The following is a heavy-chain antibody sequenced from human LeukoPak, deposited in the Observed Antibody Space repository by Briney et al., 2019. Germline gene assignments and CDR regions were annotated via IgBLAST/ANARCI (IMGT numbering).Heavy chain of an antibody. CDR3: ASPGAGGGYDFWSGYYKGGREYYFDY. V-gene: IGHV1-2*02. D-gene: IGHD3-3*01. J-gene: IGHJ4*02. Sequence: ASVKVSCKASGYTFTGYYMHWVRQAPGQGLEWMGWINPNSGGTNYAQKFQGRVTMTRDTSISTACMELSRLRSDDTAVYYCASPGAGGGYDFWSGYYKGGREYYFDYWGQGTLVTASS. CDR1: GYTFTGYY. CDR2: INPNSGGT.